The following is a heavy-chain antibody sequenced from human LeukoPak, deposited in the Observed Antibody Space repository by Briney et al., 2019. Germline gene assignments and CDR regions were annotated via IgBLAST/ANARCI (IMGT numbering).Heavy chain of an antibody. D-gene: IGHD3-10*01. CDR1: GGSIDNFY. CDR2: LYYTGIT. V-gene: IGHV4-59*12. Sequence: SETLSLTCTVSGGSIDNFYWSWIRQSPGKGLEWIGYLYYTGITNSNPSLRRRVTISLDRSKNQFSLKLNSVTAADTAVYYCAKSNGYGLVDIWGQGTMVTVSS. CDR3: AKSNGYGLVDI. J-gene: IGHJ3*02.